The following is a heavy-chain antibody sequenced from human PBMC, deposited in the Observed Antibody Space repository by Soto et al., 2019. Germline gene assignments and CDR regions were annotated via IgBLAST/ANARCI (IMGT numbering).Heavy chain of an antibody. V-gene: IGHV3-30-3*01. CDR3: AREETPPGIWYYYYGMDV. CDR2: ISYDGSNK. CDR1: GFTFSSYA. Sequence: PGGSLRLSCAASGFTFSSYAMHWVRQAPGKGLEWVAVISYDGSNKYYADSVKGRFTISRDNSKNTLYLQMNSLRAEDTAVYYCAREETPPGIWYYYYGMDVWGQGT. J-gene: IGHJ6*02. D-gene: IGHD1-20*01.